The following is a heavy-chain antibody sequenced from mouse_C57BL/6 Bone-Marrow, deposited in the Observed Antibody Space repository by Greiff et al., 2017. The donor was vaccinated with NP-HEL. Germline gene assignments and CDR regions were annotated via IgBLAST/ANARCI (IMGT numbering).Heavy chain of an antibody. J-gene: IGHJ3*01. CDR1: GYTFTSYG. CDR2: IYPRSGNT. V-gene: IGHV1-81*01. D-gene: IGHD2-4*01. CDR3: ARYYDFAY. Sequence: VKLMESGAELARPGASVKLSCKASGYTFTSYGISWVKQRTGQGLEWIGEIYPRSGNTYYNEKFKGKATLNADKSSSTAYMELRSLTSEDSAVYFCARYYDFAYWGQGTLVTVSA.